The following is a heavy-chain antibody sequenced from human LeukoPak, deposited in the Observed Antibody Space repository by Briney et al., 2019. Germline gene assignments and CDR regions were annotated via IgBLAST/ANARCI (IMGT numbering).Heavy chain of an antibody. V-gene: IGHV1-69*05. J-gene: IGHJ4*02. CDR1: GGTFSSYA. CDR3: ARRRFSAYYFDY. CDR2: IIPIFGTA. Sequence: GSSVKVSCKASGGTFSSYAISWVRQAPGQGLELMGRIIPIFGTANYAQKFQGRVTITTDESTSTAYMELSSLRSEDTAVYYCARRRFSAYYFDYWGQGTLVTVSS.